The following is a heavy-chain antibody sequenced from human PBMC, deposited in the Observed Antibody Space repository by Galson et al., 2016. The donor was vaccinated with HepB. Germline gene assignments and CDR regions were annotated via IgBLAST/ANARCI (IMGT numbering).Heavy chain of an antibody. CDR1: GGSMSTYY. D-gene: IGHD3-9*01. V-gene: IGHV4-59*01. Sequence: LSLTCTVSGGSMSTYYWSWIRQPPGKGLEWIGYIYYSGSTNCNPSLKSRVTISVDTSKNQFSLKLSSVTAADTAVYFCARSALDYDISAGYYRPLAMDVWGQGTTVTVS. J-gene: IGHJ6*02. CDR2: IYYSGST. CDR3: ARSALDYDISAGYYRPLAMDV.